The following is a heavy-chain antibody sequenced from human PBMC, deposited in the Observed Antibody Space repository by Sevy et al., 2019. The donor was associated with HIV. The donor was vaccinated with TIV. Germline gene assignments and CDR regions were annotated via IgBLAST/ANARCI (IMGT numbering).Heavy chain of an antibody. CDR3: AKDGGRITMIVVAQYYFDY. V-gene: IGHV3-30*02. Sequence: GGSLRLSCAASGFTFSSYGMHWVRQSPGKGLEWVAFIRYDGSNKYYADSVKGRFTISRDNSKNTLYLQINSLRAEETAVYYCAKDGGRITMIVVAQYYFDYWGQGTLVTVSS. D-gene: IGHD3-22*01. CDR2: IRYDGSNK. J-gene: IGHJ4*02. CDR1: GFTFSSYG.